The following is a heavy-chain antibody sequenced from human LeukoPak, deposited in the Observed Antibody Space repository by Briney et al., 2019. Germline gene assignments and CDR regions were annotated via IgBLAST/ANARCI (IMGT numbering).Heavy chain of an antibody. V-gene: IGHV4-39*01. D-gene: IGHD3-22*01. Sequence: PSETLSLTCTVSGGSISSYYWSWIRQPPGKGLEWIGNIYYSGSTYYNPSLKSRVTISVDTSKNQFSLKLTSVTAADTAVYYCARPYYYDSSGYLDAFDIWGQGTMVTVSS. J-gene: IGHJ3*02. CDR1: GGSISSYY. CDR3: ARPYYYDSSGYLDAFDI. CDR2: IYYSGST.